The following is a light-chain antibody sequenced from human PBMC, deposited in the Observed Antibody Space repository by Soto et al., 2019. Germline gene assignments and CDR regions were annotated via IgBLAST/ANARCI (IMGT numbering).Light chain of an antibody. CDR2: RNS. CDR3: SAWDDSLSGVI. CDR1: NSNIGRNS. Sequence: QSVLTQPPSASGTPGQRVTLSCSGSNSNIGRNSVYWYQQLPGTAPKLLIFRNSQRPSGVPDRFSGSKSGTSASLDISGLRSDDGSDYYCSAWDDSLSGVIFGGGTKVTVL. J-gene: IGLJ2*01. V-gene: IGLV1-47*01.